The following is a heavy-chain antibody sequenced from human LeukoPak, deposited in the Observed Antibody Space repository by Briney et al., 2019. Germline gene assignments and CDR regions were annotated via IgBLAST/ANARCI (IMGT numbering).Heavy chain of an antibody. CDR3: AKDPATAAKYYYGSGSYTPWDV. J-gene: IGHJ6*04. D-gene: IGHD3-10*01. CDR2: ISYDGSNK. Sequence: GGSLRLSCAASGFTFSSYGMHWVRQAPGKGLEWVAVISYDGSNKYYADSVKGRFTISRDNSKNTLYLQMNSLRAEDTAVYYCAKDPATAAKYYYGSGSYTPWDVWGKGTTVTVSS. V-gene: IGHV3-30*18. CDR1: GFTFSSYG.